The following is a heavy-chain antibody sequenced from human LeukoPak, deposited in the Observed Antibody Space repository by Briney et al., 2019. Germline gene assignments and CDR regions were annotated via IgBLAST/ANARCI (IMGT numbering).Heavy chain of an antibody. CDR3: ARSIVGATAYNWFDP. V-gene: IGHV4-31*03. CDR2: IYYSGST. J-gene: IGHJ5*02. CDR1: GGSISSGGYY. D-gene: IGHD1-26*01. Sequence: PSQTLSLTCTVSGGSISSGGYYWSWIRQHPGKGLEWIGYIYYSGSTYYNPSLKSRVTISVDTSKNQFSLKLSSVTAADTAVYYCARSIVGATAYNWFDPWGQGTLVTVSS.